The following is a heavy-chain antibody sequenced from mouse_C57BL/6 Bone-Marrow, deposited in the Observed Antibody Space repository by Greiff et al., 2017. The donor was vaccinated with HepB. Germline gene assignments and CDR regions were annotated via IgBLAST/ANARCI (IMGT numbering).Heavy chain of an antibody. CDR1: GYSFTGYF. J-gene: IGHJ2*01. CDR2: INPYNGDT. V-gene: IGHV1-20*01. CDR3: ARSYGSSYVGY. D-gene: IGHD1-1*01. Sequence: VQLKQSGPELVKPGDSVKISCKASGYSFTGYFMNWVMQSHGKSLEWIGRINPYNGDTFYNQKFKGKATLTVDKSSSTAHMELRSLTSEDSAVYYCARSYGSSYVGYWGQGTTLTVSS.